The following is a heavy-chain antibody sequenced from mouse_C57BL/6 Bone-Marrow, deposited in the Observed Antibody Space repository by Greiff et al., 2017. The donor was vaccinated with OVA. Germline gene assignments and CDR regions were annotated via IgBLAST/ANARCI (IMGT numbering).Heavy chain of an antibody. J-gene: IGHJ2*01. D-gene: IGHD1-1*01. Sequence: VKLMESGAELARPGASVKLSCKASGYTFTSYGISWVKQRTGQGLEWIGEIYPRSGNTYYNEKFKGKATLTADKSSSTAYMQLSSLTYEDSAVYYCARDYGSSFDYWGQGTTLTVSS. CDR1: GYTFTSYG. CDR2: IYPRSGNT. V-gene: IGHV1-81*01. CDR3: ARDYGSSFDY.